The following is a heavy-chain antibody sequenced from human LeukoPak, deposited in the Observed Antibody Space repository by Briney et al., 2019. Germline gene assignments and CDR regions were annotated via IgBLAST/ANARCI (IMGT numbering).Heavy chain of an antibody. Sequence: PSETLSLTCTVSGGSIGGYYWSWIRQSPGKGLEWIGYIYTTGRTNYNPSLKSRVTISVDTSKNQFSLKLNSVTAADTAVYYCAKILGPGVWYGFDIWRQGTMVTVSP. V-gene: IGHV4-4*09. D-gene: IGHD2-21*01. CDR2: IYTTGRT. CDR1: GGSIGGYY. CDR3: AKILGPGVWYGFDI. J-gene: IGHJ3*02.